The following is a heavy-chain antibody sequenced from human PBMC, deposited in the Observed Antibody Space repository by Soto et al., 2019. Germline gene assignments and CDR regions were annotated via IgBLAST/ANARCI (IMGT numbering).Heavy chain of an antibody. CDR3: ARPSYYSSGIDAFDI. CDR1: GGSISSGGYY. D-gene: IGHD3-22*01. V-gene: IGHV4-61*08. J-gene: IGHJ3*02. Sequence: SETLSLTCTVSGGSISSGGYYWSWIRHHPGKGLEWIGYIYYSGSTNYNPSLKSRVTISVDTSKNQFSLKLSSVTAADTAVYYCARPSYYSSGIDAFDIWAQGTMVTVSS. CDR2: IYYSGST.